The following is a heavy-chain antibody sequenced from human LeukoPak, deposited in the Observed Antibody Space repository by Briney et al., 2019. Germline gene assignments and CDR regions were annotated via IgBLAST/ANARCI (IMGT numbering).Heavy chain of an antibody. CDR3: AKDSVVDTAMVPDY. CDR1: TFTFSRYW. J-gene: IGHJ4*02. Sequence: LTGGSLRLSCAASTFTFSRYWMHWVRQAPGKGLVWVSRINSDGTNTYYADSVKGRFTISRDNTKNTLYLQMNSLRTEDTAVYYCAKDSVVDTAMVPDYWGQGTLVTVSS. D-gene: IGHD5-18*01. CDR2: INSDGTNT. V-gene: IGHV3-74*01.